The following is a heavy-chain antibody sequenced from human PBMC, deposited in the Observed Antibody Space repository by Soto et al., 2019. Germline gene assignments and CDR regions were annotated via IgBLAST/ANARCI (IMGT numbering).Heavy chain of an antibody. Sequence: ASVKVSCKASGYTFTSYYMHWVRQAPGQGLEWMGIINPSGGSTSYAQKFQGRVTMTRDTSTSTVYMELSSLRSEDTAVYYCAREAVAGEILYYFDYWGQGTLVTVSS. J-gene: IGHJ4*02. V-gene: IGHV1-46*01. CDR1: GYTFTSYY. CDR2: INPSGGST. D-gene: IGHD6-19*01. CDR3: AREAVAGEILYYFDY.